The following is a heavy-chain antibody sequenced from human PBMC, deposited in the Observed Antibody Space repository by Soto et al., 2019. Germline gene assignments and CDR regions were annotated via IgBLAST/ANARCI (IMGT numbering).Heavy chain of an antibody. CDR2: ISYDGSNK. D-gene: IGHD6-6*01. J-gene: IGHJ4*02. Sequence: SLRISCAASGLTFSSYGMHWVRLATGKGLEWVAVISYDGSNKYYADSVKGRFTISRDNSKNTLYLQMNSLRAEDTAVYYCARDALVQPHCSSPGVDYWGQGTLVTVSS. CDR1: GLTFSSYG. CDR3: ARDALVQPHCSSPGVDY. V-gene: IGHV3-30*03.